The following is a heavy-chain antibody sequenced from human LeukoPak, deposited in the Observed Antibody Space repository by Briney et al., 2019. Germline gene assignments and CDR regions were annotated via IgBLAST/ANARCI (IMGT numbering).Heavy chain of an antibody. CDR3: AGDLDLWTGSKGGY. J-gene: IGHJ4*02. D-gene: IGHD3/OR15-3a*01. Sequence: GGSLRLSCAASGFTFSTYWMHWVRQAPGKGLVWVSRINSDESTTNYADSVKGRFTISRDNARNTLYLQMNSLRAEDTAVYYCAGDLDLWTGSKGGYWGQGTLVTVSS. CDR1: GFTFSTYW. V-gene: IGHV3-74*01. CDR2: INSDESTT.